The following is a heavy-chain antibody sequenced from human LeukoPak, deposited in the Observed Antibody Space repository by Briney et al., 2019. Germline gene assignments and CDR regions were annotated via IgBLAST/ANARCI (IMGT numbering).Heavy chain of an antibody. D-gene: IGHD3-22*01. V-gene: IGHV4-38-2*02. CDR3: ARDYYDSSGFMGY. CDR1: GYSISSGYY. J-gene: IGHJ4*02. CDR2: IYHSGST. Sequence: SETLSLTCTVSGYSISSGYYWGWIRQPPGKGLEWIGSIYHSGSTYYNPSLKSRVTISVDTSKNQFSLKLSSVTAADTAVYYCARDYYDSSGFMGYWGQGTLVTVSS.